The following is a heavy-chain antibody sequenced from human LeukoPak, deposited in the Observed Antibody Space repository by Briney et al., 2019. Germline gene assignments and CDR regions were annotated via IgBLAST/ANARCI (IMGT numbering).Heavy chain of an antibody. D-gene: IGHD5-24*01. Sequence: SETLSLTCTVSGGSISSGDYYWSWIRQPPGKGLEWIGYIYYGGSTYYNPSLKSRVTISVDTSKNQFSLKLSSVTAADTAVYYCARDAMDYGMDVWGQGTTVTVSS. CDR1: GGSISSGDYY. V-gene: IGHV4-30-4*01. CDR2: IYYGGST. J-gene: IGHJ6*02. CDR3: ARDAMDYGMDV.